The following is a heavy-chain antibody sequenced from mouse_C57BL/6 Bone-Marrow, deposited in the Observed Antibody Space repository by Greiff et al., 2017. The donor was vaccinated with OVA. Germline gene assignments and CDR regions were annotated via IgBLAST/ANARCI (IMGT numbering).Heavy chain of an antibody. CDR1: GYTFTSYW. D-gene: IGHD2-1*01. V-gene: IGHV1-69*01. CDR2: SDPSDSYT. J-gene: IGHJ1*03. Sequence: QVQLQQSGAELVMPGASVKLSCKASGYTFTSYWMHWVKQRPGQGLEWIGESDPSDSYTNYNQKFKGKSTLTVDKSSSTAYMQLSSLTSEDSAVYYCARTLYYGNYGGYWYFDVWGTGTTVTVSS. CDR3: ARTLYYGNYGGYWYFDV.